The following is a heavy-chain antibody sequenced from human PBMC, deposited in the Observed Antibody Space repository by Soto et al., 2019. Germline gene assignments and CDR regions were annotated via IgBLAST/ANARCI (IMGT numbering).Heavy chain of an antibody. D-gene: IGHD3-22*01. J-gene: IGHJ4*02. Sequence: VGSLRLSCTASGFTFTTYEMNWVRQAPGKGLEWVSYISSSGSTIYYVDSVKGRFTISRDNAKNSLYLQMNSLRAGDTAVYYCARGRGSSGYTGAFDYWGQGTLVTVSS. V-gene: IGHV3-48*03. CDR1: GFTFTTYE. CDR2: ISSSGSTI. CDR3: ARGRGSSGYTGAFDY.